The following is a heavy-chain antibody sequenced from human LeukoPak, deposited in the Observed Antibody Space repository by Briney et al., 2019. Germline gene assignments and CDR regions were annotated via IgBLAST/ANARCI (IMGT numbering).Heavy chain of an antibody. J-gene: IGHJ5*02. Sequence: PGGSLRLSCAASGFTLSNYDMNWVPQAPGKGLEWVSSISTSSRYIYYKDSVRGRLTISRDDAKNSLHLEMNSLRAEDTAVYYCARADCSSSTCYLRRSWFDPWGQGTLVTVSS. CDR3: ARADCSSSTCYLRRSWFDP. D-gene: IGHD2-2*01. CDR1: GFTLSNYD. V-gene: IGHV3-21*01. CDR2: ISTSSRYI.